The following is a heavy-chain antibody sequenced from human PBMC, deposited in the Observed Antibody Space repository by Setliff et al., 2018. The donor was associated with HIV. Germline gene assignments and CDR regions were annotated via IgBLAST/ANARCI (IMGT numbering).Heavy chain of an antibody. V-gene: IGHV4-34*01. CDR2: ISYSGST. J-gene: IGHJ5*02. CDR3: ARGVARQVVIDRWFDP. CDR1: GGSFSDFS. Sequence: SETLSLTCAVLGGSFSDFSWCWIRQPPGKGLEWIGEISYSGSTVYNPSLKSRVTMSVDASKTLVSLNLNSVTAADTAIYYCARGVARQVVIDRWFDPWGQGTPVTVSS. D-gene: IGHD2-21*01.